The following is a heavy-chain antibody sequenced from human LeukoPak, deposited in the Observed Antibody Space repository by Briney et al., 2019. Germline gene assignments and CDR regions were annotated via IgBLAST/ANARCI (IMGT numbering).Heavy chain of an antibody. J-gene: IGHJ1*01. CDR3: ASTFYYYDVSGYYYEYFQY. D-gene: IGHD3-22*01. Sequence: PSETLSLTCTVSGGSISSYHWSWIRQPPGKGLEWIGYIYYSGSTNYNPSLKSRVTISVDTSKNQFSLKLSSVTAADTAVYYCASTFYYYDVSGYYYEYFQYWGQGTQVTVSS. V-gene: IGHV4-59*08. CDR2: IYYSGST. CDR1: GGSISSYH.